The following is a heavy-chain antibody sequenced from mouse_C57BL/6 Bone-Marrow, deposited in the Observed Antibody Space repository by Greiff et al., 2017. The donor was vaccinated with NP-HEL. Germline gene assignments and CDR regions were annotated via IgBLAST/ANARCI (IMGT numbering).Heavy chain of an antibody. D-gene: IGHD2-3*01. Sequence: EVQGVESGGGLVKPGGSLKLSCAASGFTFSDYGMHWVRQAPEKGLEWVAYISSGSSTIYYADTVKGRFTISRDNAKNTLFLQMTSLRSEDTAMYYCANIYDGYLAWFAYWGQGTLVTVSA. V-gene: IGHV5-17*01. CDR2: ISSGSSTI. J-gene: IGHJ3*01. CDR1: GFTFSDYG. CDR3: ANIYDGYLAWFAY.